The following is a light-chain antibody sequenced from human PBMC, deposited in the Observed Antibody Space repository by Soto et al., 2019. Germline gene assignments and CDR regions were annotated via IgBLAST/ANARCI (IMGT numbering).Light chain of an antibody. V-gene: IGKV3-20*01. J-gene: IGKJ4*01. CDR2: DAS. CDR3: QQYGSSVT. Sequence: ILMTHSPDTLSLSPGERATLSCRASQTIRTSLAWYQQRPGQAPRLLIFDASRKTFGVPDRFTGSGSGTDFTLTINRLEPEDFGVYFCQQYGSSVTFGGGTKVDIK. CDR1: QTIRTS.